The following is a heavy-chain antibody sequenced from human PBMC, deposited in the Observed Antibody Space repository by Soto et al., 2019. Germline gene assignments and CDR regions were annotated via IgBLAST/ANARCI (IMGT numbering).Heavy chain of an antibody. CDR1: GYAFTTYG. Sequence: QVHLVQSGAEVKKPGGSVKVSCKGSGYAFTTYGITWVRQAPGQGLEWMGWISAHNGNTNYAQKLQGRVTVTRDTSTSTAYMELRSLRSDDTAVYYCARGRYGDYWGQGARVTVSS. V-gene: IGHV1-18*01. CDR2: ISAHNGNT. J-gene: IGHJ4*02. D-gene: IGHD1-1*01. CDR3: ARGRYGDY.